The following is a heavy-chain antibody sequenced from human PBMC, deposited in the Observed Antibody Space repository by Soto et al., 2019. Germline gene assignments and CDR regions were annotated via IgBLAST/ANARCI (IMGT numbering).Heavy chain of an antibody. Sequence: VQLVESGGGLVQPGGSLRLSCAASGFTFRNYWMHWVRQAPGKGLEWVSHINGDGSLIRYADSVKGRFTISRDNAKNMVHLQMKSRRGDATAVYFWVRAPSTDADVWGPGTLGTVSS. CDR1: GFTFRNYW. CDR3: VRAPSTDADV. J-gene: IGHJ4*02. D-gene: IGHD3-16*01. V-gene: IGHV3-74*01. CDR2: INGDGSLI.